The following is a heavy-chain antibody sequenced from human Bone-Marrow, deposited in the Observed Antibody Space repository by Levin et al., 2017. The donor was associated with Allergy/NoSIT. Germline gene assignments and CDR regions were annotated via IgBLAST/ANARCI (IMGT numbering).Heavy chain of an antibody. Sequence: PGGSLRLSCAASGFPFNTFGISWVRQTPGKGLQWVSYISGGSGTVNYADSVKGRFTISRDNGKNSLYLQMDSLRVEDSAVYFCARNYAGTPYYGLDVWGQGTTVTVSS. J-gene: IGHJ6*02. V-gene: IGHV3-48*01. CDR2: ISGGSGTV. CDR3: ARNYAGTPYYGLDV. D-gene: IGHD1-7*01. CDR1: GFPFNTFG.